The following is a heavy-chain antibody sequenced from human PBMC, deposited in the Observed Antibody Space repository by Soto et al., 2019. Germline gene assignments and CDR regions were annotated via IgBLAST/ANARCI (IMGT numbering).Heavy chain of an antibody. V-gene: IGHV4-4*02. CDR1: GDSITTNKW. J-gene: IGHJ4*02. D-gene: IGHD6-19*01. CDR2: VYHTGLT. Sequence: QVQLQQSGPGLVKPSGTLSLTCAVSGDSITTNKWWSWVRQPPGKGLEWIGEVYHTGLTNYNSSLKSRVTMSVDTSKNQFSLKLTSVTAADTAMYYRARDVAVPGESDRFDQWGQGTLVTVSS. CDR3: ARDVAVPGESDRFDQ.